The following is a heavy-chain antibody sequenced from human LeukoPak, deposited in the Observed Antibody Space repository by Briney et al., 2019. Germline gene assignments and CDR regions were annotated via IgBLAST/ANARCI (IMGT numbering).Heavy chain of an antibody. Sequence: SETLSLTCTVSGGSISSYYWSWTRQPPGKGLEWIGYIYTSGSTNYNPSLKSRVTISVDTSKNQFSLKLSSVTAADTAVYYCARQAYYYDSSGYYYAGFYDYWGQGTLVTVSS. CDR2: IYTSGST. J-gene: IGHJ4*02. CDR3: ARQAYYYDSSGYYYAGFYDY. D-gene: IGHD3-22*01. V-gene: IGHV4-4*09. CDR1: GGSISSYY.